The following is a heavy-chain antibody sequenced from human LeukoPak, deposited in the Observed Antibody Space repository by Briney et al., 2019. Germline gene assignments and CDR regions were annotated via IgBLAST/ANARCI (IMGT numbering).Heavy chain of an antibody. V-gene: IGHV3-15*07. CDR3: AREGYCSSTSCYGVYFDY. J-gene: IGHJ4*02. CDR2: IKSKTDGGTT. Sequence: PGGSLRLSCAASGFTFSNAWMNWVRQAPGKGLEWVGRIKSKTDGGTTDYAAPVKGRFTISRDDSKDTLYLQMNSLRAEDTAVYYCAREGYCSSTSCYGVYFDYWGQGTLVTVSS. CDR1: GFTFSNAW. D-gene: IGHD2-2*01.